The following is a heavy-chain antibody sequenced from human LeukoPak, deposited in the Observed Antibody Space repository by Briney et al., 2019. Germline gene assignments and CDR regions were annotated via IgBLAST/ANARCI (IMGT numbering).Heavy chain of an antibody. CDR2: IWYDGSNK. CDR3: ARLTFGGVIGFDY. CDR1: GFTFSSYG. D-gene: IGHD3-16*02. V-gene: IGHV3-33*01. J-gene: IGHJ4*02. Sequence: PGRSLRLSCAASGFTFSSYGMHWVRQAPGKGLEWVAVIWYDGSNKYYADSVKGRFTISRDNSKNTLYLQMNSLRAEDTAVYYCARLTFGGVIGFDYWGQGTLVTVSS.